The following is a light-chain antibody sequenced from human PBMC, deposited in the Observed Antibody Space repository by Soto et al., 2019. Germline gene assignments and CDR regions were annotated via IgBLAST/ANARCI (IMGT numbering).Light chain of an antibody. CDR2: GAS. J-gene: IGKJ4*01. V-gene: IGKV3-15*01. Sequence: EIVMTQSPATLSVSPGERATLSCRASQSVSSNLAWYQQKPGQAPRLLIYGASTRATGIPARFSGSGSGTEFTLTISSLQSADFAVYDCQQYNNWPPLTFGGGTKVEIK. CDR3: QQYNNWPPLT. CDR1: QSVSSN.